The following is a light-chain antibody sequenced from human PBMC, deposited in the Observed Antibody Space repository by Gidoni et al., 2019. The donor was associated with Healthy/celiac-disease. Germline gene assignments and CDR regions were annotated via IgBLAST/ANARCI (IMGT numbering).Light chain of an antibody. CDR2: GAS. J-gene: IGKJ4*01. Sequence: DIVLTQSPGTLSLSPGERATLSCRASQSVSSSYLAWYQQRPGQAPRLLIYGASSRATGIPDRFSGSGSGTDFTLTISRLEPEDFAVYYCQQYGSSVPTFGGGTKVEIK. V-gene: IGKV3-20*01. CDR3: QQYGSSVPT. CDR1: QSVSSSY.